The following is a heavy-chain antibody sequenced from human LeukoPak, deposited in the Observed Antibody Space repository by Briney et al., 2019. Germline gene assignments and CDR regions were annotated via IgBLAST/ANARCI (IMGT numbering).Heavy chain of an antibody. Sequence: GASLKVSFKASGYTFTNYFIHWVRQAPGQGLEWMGWINPSSGGTNYAQKFQGRVTMTRDTSISTAYMELSSLTSGDTAVYYCARDYYGSGNRFDYWGQGTLVTVFS. D-gene: IGHD3-10*01. CDR1: GYTFTNYF. J-gene: IGHJ4*02. V-gene: IGHV1-2*02. CDR2: INPSSGGT. CDR3: ARDYYGSGNRFDY.